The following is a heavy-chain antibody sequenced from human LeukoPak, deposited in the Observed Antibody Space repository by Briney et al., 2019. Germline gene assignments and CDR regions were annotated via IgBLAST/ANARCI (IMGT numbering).Heavy chain of an antibody. CDR2: IYHSGST. CDR1: GGSVSSGSYS. J-gene: IGHJ4*02. V-gene: IGHV4-30-2*01. CDR3: ARGGAKGPYYFDY. D-gene: IGHD3-16*01. Sequence: NTSETLSLTCTVSGGSVSSGSYSWSWIRQPPGKGLEWIGYIYHSGSTYYNPSLKSRVTISVDRSKNQFSLKLSSVTAADTAVYYCARGGAKGPYYFDYWGQGTLVTVSS.